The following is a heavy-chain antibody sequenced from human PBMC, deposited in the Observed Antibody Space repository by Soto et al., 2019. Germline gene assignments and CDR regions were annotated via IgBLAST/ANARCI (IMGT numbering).Heavy chain of an antibody. Sequence: GGSLRLSCAASGFTFRSYHMHWVRQAPGKGLEWVATISYDENKRYYTDSVKGRFTISRDNSKNTLYLQMNSLRAEDTAVYYCAYSSTPFDYWGQGTLVTVSS. D-gene: IGHD6-13*01. CDR1: GFTFRSYH. CDR2: ISYDENKR. V-gene: IGHV3-30-3*01. J-gene: IGHJ4*02. CDR3: AYSSTPFDY.